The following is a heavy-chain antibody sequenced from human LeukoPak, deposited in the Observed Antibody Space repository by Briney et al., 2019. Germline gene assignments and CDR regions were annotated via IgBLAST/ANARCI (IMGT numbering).Heavy chain of an antibody. Sequence: SETLSLTCTVSGGSISSYYWSWIRQPPGKGLEWIGYIHYSGSTNYNPSLKSRVTISVDTSKNQFSLKLSSVTAADAAVYYCASTSGYRTFDYWGQGTLVTVSS. CDR2: IHYSGST. J-gene: IGHJ4*02. D-gene: IGHD3-3*01. CDR1: GGSISSYY. CDR3: ASTSGYRTFDY. V-gene: IGHV4-59*01.